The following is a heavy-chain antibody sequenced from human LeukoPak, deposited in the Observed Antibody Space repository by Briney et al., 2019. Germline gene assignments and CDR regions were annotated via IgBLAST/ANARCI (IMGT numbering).Heavy chain of an antibody. D-gene: IGHD6-19*01. V-gene: IGHV3-21*01. J-gene: IGHJ4*02. Sequence: GGSLRLSCAASGCTFSSYSMNWVRQAPGKGLEWVSSITTSSDPFYADSVKGRFTISRDNAKNSLYLQMNSLSVEDTALYYCARVRGGRYEDYWGQGTLVTVSS. CDR2: ITTSSDP. CDR3: ARVRGGRYEDY. CDR1: GCTFSSYS.